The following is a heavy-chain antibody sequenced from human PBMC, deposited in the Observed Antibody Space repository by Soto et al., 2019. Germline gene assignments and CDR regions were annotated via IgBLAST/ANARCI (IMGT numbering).Heavy chain of an antibody. CDR1: GFTFSSYA. CDR3: AKDPLLITMVPPEGVDP. CDR2: ISGSGGST. V-gene: IGHV3-23*01. Sequence: GGSLRLSCAASGFTFSSYAMSWVRQAPGKGLEWVSAISGSGGSTYYADSVKGRFTISRDNSKNTLYLQMNSLRAEDTAVYYCAKDPLLITMVPPEGVDPWGQGTLVTVSS. J-gene: IGHJ5*02. D-gene: IGHD3-10*01.